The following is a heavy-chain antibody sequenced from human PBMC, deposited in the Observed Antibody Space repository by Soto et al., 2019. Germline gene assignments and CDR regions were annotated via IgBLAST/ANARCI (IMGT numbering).Heavy chain of an antibody. D-gene: IGHD2-15*01. Sequence: PGGSLRLSCAASGFTFSSYAMSWVRQAPGKGLEWVSAISGSGGSTYYADSVKGRFTISRDNSKNTLYLQMNSLRAEDTAVYYCARVRYFSGGSGYSRHLFDPWGQGSLVTVSS. CDR1: GFTFSSYA. V-gene: IGHV3-23*01. CDR3: ARVRYFSGGSGYSRHLFDP. J-gene: IGHJ5*02. CDR2: ISGSGGST.